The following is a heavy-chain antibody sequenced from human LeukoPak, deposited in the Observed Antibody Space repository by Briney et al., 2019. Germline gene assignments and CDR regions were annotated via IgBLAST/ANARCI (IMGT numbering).Heavy chain of an antibody. CDR1: GGSISSYY. Sequence: SETLSLTCTVSGGSISSYYWSWIRQPPGKGLEWIGYIYYSGRTNYNPSLKSRVTISVDTSKNQFFLRLTSVTAADTAVYYCARHSGRDSSCPWGQGTLVTVSS. D-gene: IGHD6-6*01. J-gene: IGHJ4*02. V-gene: IGHV4-59*08. CDR2: IYYSGRT. CDR3: ARHSGRDSSCP.